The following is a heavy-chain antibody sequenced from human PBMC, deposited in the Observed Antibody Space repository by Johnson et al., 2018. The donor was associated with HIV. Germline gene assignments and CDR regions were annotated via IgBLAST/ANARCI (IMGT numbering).Heavy chain of an antibody. CDR1: GFTFSSYA. CDR3: AIDYDVLTGTSRGRAFDI. Sequence: VQLVESGGGVVQPGRSLRLSCAASGFTFSSYAMHWVRQAPGKGLEWVAVISYDGSNKYFADSVKGRFTISRDNSKNTLYLQMNSLRPEDTAVYYCAIDYDVLTGTSRGRAFDIWGQGTMVTVSS. D-gene: IGHD3-9*01. J-gene: IGHJ3*02. CDR2: ISYDGSNK. V-gene: IGHV3-30*14.